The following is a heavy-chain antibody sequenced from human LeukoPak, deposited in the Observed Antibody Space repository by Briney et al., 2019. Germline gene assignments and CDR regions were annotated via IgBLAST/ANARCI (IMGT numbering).Heavy chain of an antibody. D-gene: IGHD5-24*01. V-gene: IGHV1-2*02. J-gene: IGHJ4*02. CDR2: INPNSGGT. CDR3: ARDRDGYNSMPN. Sequence: ASVKVSCKTSGYLFTGFYMHWVRQAPGQGLEWMGWINPNSGGTNYAQKFQGRVTMTRDTSISTAYMELSRLRSDDTAVYYCARDRDGYNSMPNWGQGTLVTVSS. CDR1: GYLFTGFY.